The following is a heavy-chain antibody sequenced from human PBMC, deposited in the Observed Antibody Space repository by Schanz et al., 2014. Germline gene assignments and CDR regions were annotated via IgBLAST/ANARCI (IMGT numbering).Heavy chain of an antibody. CDR3: AKVDRTRYYAMDV. Sequence: QVQLVQSGAEVKKPGASVRVSCKVSGYSLNELSMHWVRQAPGQGLEWMGIINPSGGSTSYAQKFQGRVTMTRDTSTSTVYMELSSLRSEDTAVYYCAKVDRTRYYAMDVWGQGTTVNVSS. D-gene: IGHD3-9*01. CDR1: GYSLNELS. CDR2: INPSGGST. V-gene: IGHV1-46*02. J-gene: IGHJ6*02.